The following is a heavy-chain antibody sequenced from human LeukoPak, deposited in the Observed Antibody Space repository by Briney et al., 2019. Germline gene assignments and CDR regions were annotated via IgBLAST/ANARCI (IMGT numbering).Heavy chain of an antibody. CDR2: IYYSGST. V-gene: IGHV4-30-4*08. CDR3: ARDPKPTIFGVASFDY. CDR1: GGSTSSGDYY. Sequence: PSETLSLTCTVSGGSTSSGDYYWSWIRQPPGKGLEWIGYIYYSGSTYYNPSLKSRVTISVDTSKNQFSLKLSSVTAADTAVYYCARDPKPTIFGVASFDYWGQGTLVTVSS. J-gene: IGHJ4*02. D-gene: IGHD3-3*01.